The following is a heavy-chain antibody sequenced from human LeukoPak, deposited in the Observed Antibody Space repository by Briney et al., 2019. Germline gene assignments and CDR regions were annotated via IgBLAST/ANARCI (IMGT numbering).Heavy chain of an antibody. CDR3: ARGRIAAAGTGPYYYGMDV. J-gene: IGHJ6*02. CDR2: IYYSGST. V-gene: IGHV4-59*01. D-gene: IGHD6-13*01. Sequence: SETLSLTCTDSGGSISSYYWSWIRQPPGKGLEWIGYIYYSGSTNYNPSLKSRVTISVDTSKNQFSLKLSSVTAADTAVYYCARGRIAAAGTGPYYYGMDVWGQGTTVTVSS. CDR1: GGSISSYY.